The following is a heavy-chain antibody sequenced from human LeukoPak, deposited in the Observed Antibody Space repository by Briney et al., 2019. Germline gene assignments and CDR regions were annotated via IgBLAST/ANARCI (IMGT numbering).Heavy chain of an antibody. J-gene: IGHJ4*02. V-gene: IGHV3-30*02. CDR3: AKSPGGGGSYSCPDY. Sequence: GGSLRLSRAASGFTFSSYGMHWVRQAPGKGLEWVAFIRYDGSNKYYADSVKGRFTISRDNSKNTLYLQLNSLRTEDTAVYYCAKSPGGGGSYSCPDYWGQGTLVTVSS. CDR1: GFTFSSYG. CDR2: IRYDGSNK. D-gene: IGHD1-26*01.